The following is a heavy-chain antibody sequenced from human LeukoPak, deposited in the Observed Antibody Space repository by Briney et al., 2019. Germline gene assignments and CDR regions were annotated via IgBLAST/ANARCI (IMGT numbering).Heavy chain of an antibody. CDR2: IIPILNIP. Sequence: GSSVKVSCKASGGTFDNSAINWVRLAPGQGLEWMGRIIPILNIPNYAQKLQGRVTIAADKSTSTAYMELSSLRSDDTAVYYCAREKMEVGYYGLDVWGQGTTVTVSS. V-gene: IGHV1-69*04. D-gene: IGHD1-1*01. J-gene: IGHJ6*02. CDR1: GGTFDNSA. CDR3: AREKMEVGYYGLDV.